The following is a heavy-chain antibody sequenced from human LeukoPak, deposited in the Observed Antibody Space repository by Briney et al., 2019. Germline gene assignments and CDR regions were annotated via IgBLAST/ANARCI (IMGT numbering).Heavy chain of an antibody. J-gene: IGHJ4*02. CDR2: IYYSGST. D-gene: IGHD4-17*01. V-gene: IGHV4-59*01. Sequence: PSGTLSLTCTVSGGSISGYYWSWIRQPPGKELEWIGYIYYSGSTNYNPSLKSRVTISVDTSKNQFSLQLSSVTAADTAVYYCTRGTVTTYYFDYWGQGTLVTVSS. CDR3: TRGTVTTYYFDY. CDR1: GGSISGYY.